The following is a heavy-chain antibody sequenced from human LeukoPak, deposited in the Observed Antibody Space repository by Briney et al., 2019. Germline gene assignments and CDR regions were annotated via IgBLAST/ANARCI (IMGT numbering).Heavy chain of an antibody. CDR1: GFTFSNYE. Sequence: GGSLRLSCAASGFTFSNYEMNWVRQAPGKGLEWVSYISNGGSTKHYTYSVKGQFTTSRDNAKNSLFLQMSSLRAEDTAVYYCARARFSGSLDFDYWGQGTLVTVSS. V-gene: IGHV3-48*03. CDR2: ISNGGSTK. J-gene: IGHJ4*02. D-gene: IGHD1-1*01. CDR3: ARARFSGSLDFDY.